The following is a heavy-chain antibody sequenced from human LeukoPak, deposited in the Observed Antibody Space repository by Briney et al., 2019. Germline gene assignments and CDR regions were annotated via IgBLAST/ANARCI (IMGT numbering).Heavy chain of an antibody. CDR1: GGTFSSYA. Sequence: ASVKVSCKASGGTFSSYAISWARQAPGQGLEWMGRIIPIFGTANYAQKFQGRVTITTDESTSTAYMELSSLRSEDTAVYYCARDLGGTFSYWYFDLWGRGTLVTVSS. J-gene: IGHJ2*01. CDR3: ARDLGGTFSYWYFDL. V-gene: IGHV1-69*05. D-gene: IGHD3-10*01. CDR2: IIPIFGTA.